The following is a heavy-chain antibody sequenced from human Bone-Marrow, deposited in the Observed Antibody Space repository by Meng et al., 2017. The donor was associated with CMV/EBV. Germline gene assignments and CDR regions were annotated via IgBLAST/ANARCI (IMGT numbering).Heavy chain of an antibody. CDR3: ARTDSTTGNGLDY. Sequence: SVKVSCKASGGTFSSYAISWVRQAPGQGLEWMGGIIPIFGTANYAQKFQGRVTITTDESTSTAYMELSSLRSEDTAVYYCARTDSTTGNGLDYWGQGTLVTVSS. J-gene: IGHJ4*02. V-gene: IGHV1-69*05. D-gene: IGHD1-1*01. CDR2: IIPIFGTA. CDR1: GGTFSSYA.